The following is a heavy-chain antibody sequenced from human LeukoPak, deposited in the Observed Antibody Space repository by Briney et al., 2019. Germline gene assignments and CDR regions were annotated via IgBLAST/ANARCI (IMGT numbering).Heavy chain of an antibody. V-gene: IGHV6-1*01. CDR3: ARGRLLWFGELSSFDY. D-gene: IGHD3-10*01. J-gene: IGHJ4*02. CDR2: TYYRSKWYN. Sequence: SQTLSLTCAISGDSVSSNSAAWNWIRQSPSRGLEWLGRTYYRSKWYNDYAVSVKSRITINPDTSKNHFSLQLNSVTPEDTAVYYCARGRLLWFGELSSFDYWGQGTLVTVSS. CDR1: GDSVSSNSAA.